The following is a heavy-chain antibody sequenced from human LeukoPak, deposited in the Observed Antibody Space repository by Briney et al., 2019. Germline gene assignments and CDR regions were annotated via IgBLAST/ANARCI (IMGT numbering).Heavy chain of an antibody. V-gene: IGHV1-69*13. D-gene: IGHD1-26*01. CDR2: IIPIFGTA. CDR1: GGTFSSYA. Sequence: SVKVSCKSSGGTFSSYAIIWVRQAPGQGLEWMGGIIPIFGTANYAQKFQGRVTITADESTSTAYMELSSLRSEDTAVYYCARGFVSGSYFFDYWGQGTLVTVSS. CDR3: ARGFVSGSYFFDY. J-gene: IGHJ4*02.